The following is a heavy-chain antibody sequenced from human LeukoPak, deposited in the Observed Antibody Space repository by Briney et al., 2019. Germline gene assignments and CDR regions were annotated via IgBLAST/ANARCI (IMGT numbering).Heavy chain of an antibody. CDR2: IYYSGST. J-gene: IGHJ3*02. CDR1: GGSISSYY. Sequence: SETLSLTCTVSGGSISSYYWSWIRQPPGKGLEWIGCIYYSGSTNYNPSLKSRVTISVDTSKNQFSLKLSSVTAADTAVYYCARANCSGGSCYVDGAFDIWGQGTMVTVSS. CDR3: ARANCSGGSCYVDGAFDI. V-gene: IGHV4-59*01. D-gene: IGHD2-15*01.